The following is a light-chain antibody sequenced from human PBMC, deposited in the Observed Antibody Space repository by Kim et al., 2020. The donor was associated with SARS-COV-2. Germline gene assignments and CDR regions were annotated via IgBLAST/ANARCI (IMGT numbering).Light chain of an antibody. V-gene: IGKV1-5*03. CDR1: QSSSNW. CDR2: KAS. Sequence: DIQMTQSPSTLSASVGDRVTFTCRASQSSSNWLAWYQQKPGKAPKLLIYKASSLESGVPSRFSGSGSGTEFTLTISSLQPDDFATYYCLQYSTYWTFGQGTTVDIK. J-gene: IGKJ1*01. CDR3: LQYSTYWT.